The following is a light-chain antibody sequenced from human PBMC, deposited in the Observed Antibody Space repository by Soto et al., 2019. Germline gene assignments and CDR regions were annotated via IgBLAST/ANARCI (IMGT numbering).Light chain of an antibody. CDR3: QQYHTFWT. CDR2: KAS. V-gene: IGKV1-5*03. CDR1: QSISSW. Sequence: DIQMTQSPSTLSASVGDRVTITCRASQSISSWLAWYQQKPGKAPKLLIYKASTLESGVPSNFSGSGSGTEFTLTITSLQPDDSATYYCQQYHTFWTFGQGTKVDIK. J-gene: IGKJ1*01.